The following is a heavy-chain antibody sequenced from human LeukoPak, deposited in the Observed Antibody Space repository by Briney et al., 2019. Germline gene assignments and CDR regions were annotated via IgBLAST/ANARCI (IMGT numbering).Heavy chain of an antibody. D-gene: IGHD1-20*01. J-gene: IGHJ4*02. CDR3: ARHGNWNDIEY. CDR1: GYSISSGYY. CDR2: IYHSGST. Sequence: SETLSLTCTVSGYSISSGYYWGWIRQPPGKGLEWIGSIYHSGSTYYNPSLKSRVTISVDTSKNQFSLKLSSVTAADTAVYYCARHGNWNDIEYWGQGALVTVSS. V-gene: IGHV4-38-2*02.